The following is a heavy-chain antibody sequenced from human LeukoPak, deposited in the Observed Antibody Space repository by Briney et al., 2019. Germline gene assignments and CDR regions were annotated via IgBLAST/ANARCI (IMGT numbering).Heavy chain of an antibody. Sequence: ASVKVSCKASGGTSSSYAISWVRQAPGQGLEWMGGIIPIFGTANYAQKFQGRVTITADESTSTAYMELSSLRSEDTAVYYCASLPRFMVRGVIIPDYWGQGTLVTVSS. V-gene: IGHV1-69*13. D-gene: IGHD3-10*01. CDR1: GGTSSSYA. J-gene: IGHJ4*02. CDR2: IIPIFGTA. CDR3: ASLPRFMVRGVIIPDY.